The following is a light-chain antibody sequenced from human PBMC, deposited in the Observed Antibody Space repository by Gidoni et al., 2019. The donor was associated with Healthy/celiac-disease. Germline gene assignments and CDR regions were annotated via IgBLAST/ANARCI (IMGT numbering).Light chain of an antibody. CDR1: QGISSY. J-gene: IGKJ2*01. CDR3: QQSYSTPYT. Sequence: DIHMTQSPSSLSASVGDRVTITCRASQGISSYLDWYQQKPGKAPKLLIYAASSLQSGVPSRFSGSGSGTDFTLTISSLQPEDFATYYCQQSYSTPYTFGQGTKLEIK. CDR2: AAS. V-gene: IGKV1-39*01.